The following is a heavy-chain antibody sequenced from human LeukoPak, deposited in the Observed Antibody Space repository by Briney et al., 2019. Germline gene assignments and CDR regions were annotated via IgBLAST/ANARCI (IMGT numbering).Heavy chain of an antibody. CDR1: GGSISSGGYS. CDR2: IYHSGST. D-gene: IGHD2-2*01. V-gene: IGHV4-30-2*01. Sequence: SQTLSLTCAVSGGSISSGGYSWSWIRQPPGKGLEWIGYIYHSGSTYYNPSLKSRVTISVDRSKNQFYLKLRSVTAADTPGHYCARPGYCSSTIRLDAFPIWGQGTMVTVSS. J-gene: IGHJ3*02. CDR3: ARPGYCSSTIRLDAFPI.